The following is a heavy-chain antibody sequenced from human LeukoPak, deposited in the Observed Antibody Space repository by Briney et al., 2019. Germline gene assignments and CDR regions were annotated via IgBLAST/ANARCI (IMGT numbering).Heavy chain of an antibody. Sequence: ASVKVSCKASGGTFSSYAISWVRQSPGQGLEWMGGIIPIFGTANYAQKFQGRVTITADESTSTAYMELSSLRSEDTAVYYCARGGITIFGVVTGHFDYWGQGTLVTVSS. J-gene: IGHJ4*02. CDR3: ARGGITIFGVVTGHFDY. D-gene: IGHD3-3*01. V-gene: IGHV1-69*13. CDR2: IIPIFGTA. CDR1: GGTFSSYA.